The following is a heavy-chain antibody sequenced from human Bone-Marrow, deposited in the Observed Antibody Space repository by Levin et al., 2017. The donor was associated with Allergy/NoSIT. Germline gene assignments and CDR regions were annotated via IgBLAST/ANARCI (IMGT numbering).Heavy chain of an antibody. CDR1: GFTFRDYW. V-gene: IGHV3-7*03. Sequence: PGESLKISCAASGFTFRDYWMTWARQTPGRGLEWVASINEDGSQKNYLDSVKGRFTISRDNAKDSVDLQMDYLRDDDTALYYCARHLRGDSAYDGFDVWGHGTMVTFSS. D-gene: IGHD5-12*01. J-gene: IGHJ3*01. CDR2: INEDGSQK. CDR3: ARHLRGDSAYDGFDV.